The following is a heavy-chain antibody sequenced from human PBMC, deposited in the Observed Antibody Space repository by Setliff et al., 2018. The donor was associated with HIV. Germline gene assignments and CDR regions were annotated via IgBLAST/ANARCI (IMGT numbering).Heavy chain of an antibody. CDR3: ARGIDILVRMGIYYHYMDV. CDR2: VYASTGHT. D-gene: IGHD2-15*01. J-gene: IGHJ6*03. CDR1: GDKFGSFD. V-gene: IGHV1-8*01. Sequence: ASVKVSCKTSGDKFGSFDINWVRQASGQGLERVGWVYASTGHTAYARKFEGRVTMTWDPSTGIGYMELNSLRADDTAVYYCARGIDILVRMGIYYHYMDVWGKGTTVTVSS.